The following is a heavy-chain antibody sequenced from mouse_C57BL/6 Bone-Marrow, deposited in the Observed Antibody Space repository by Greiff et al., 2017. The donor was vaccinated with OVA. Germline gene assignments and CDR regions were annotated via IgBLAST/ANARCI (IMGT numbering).Heavy chain of an antibody. D-gene: IGHD2-3*01. V-gene: IGHV14-3*01. CDR3: ASLDGYYFTFFAY. Sequence: DVQLQESVAELVRPGASVKLSCTASGFNIKNTYMHWVKQRPEQGLEWLGRIDPANGNTKYAPKFQGKATITADTSSNTAYLQLSSLTSEDTAIYYCASLDGYYFTFFAYWGQGTLVTVSA. CDR1: GFNIKNTY. J-gene: IGHJ3*01. CDR2: IDPANGNT.